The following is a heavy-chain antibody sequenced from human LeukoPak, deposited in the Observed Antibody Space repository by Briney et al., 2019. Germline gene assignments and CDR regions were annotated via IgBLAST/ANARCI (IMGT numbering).Heavy chain of an antibody. V-gene: IGHV4-4*07. CDR3: ARRWEQQLVNDWYFDL. CDR1: GGSISSYH. D-gene: IGHD6-13*01. CDR2: IYTSGST. J-gene: IGHJ2*01. Sequence: SETLSLTCTVSGGSISSYHWSWIRQPAGKGLEWIGRIYTSGSTNYNPSLKSRVTMSVDTSKNQFSLKLSSVTAADTAVYYCARRWEQQLVNDWYFDLWGRGTLVTVSS.